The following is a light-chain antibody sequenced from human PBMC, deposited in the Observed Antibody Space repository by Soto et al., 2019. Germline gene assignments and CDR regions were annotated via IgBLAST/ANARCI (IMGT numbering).Light chain of an antibody. CDR2: DAS. J-gene: IGKJ4*01. V-gene: IGKV3-20*01. Sequence: EFVLTQSPGTLSLSPGERATVSCRASQSVSSNSVAWYQQMPGQAPRLLIYDASRRATGIPDRFSGSGSGTDFTLTISGLEPEDFAVYYCQQYGSSATFGGGTKLEIK. CDR1: QSVSSNS. CDR3: QQYGSSAT.